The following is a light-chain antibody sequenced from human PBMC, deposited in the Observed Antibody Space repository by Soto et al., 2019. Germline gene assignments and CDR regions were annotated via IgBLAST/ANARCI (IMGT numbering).Light chain of an antibody. CDR2: WSS. CDR1: QNLLYDSNSKNY. Sequence: DIVMTQSPDSLAVSLGERATINCKSSQNLLYDSNSKNYLAWYQQRPGQPPRLLIYWSSTRQSGVPDRFSGGGSGTDFTLTISSLQAEDVAVYYCQQYYSTPWTFGQGTKVAVK. V-gene: IGKV4-1*01. J-gene: IGKJ1*01. CDR3: QQYYSTPWT.